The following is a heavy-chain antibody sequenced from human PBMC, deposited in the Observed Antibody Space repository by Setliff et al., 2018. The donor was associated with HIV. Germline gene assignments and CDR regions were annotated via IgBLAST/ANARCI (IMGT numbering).Heavy chain of an antibody. CDR2: IIPISGTV. CDR3: ATDPGSLIWFGGSKVNV. V-gene: IGHV1-69*05. Sequence: SVKVSCKASGGTFSSYAISWVRQAPGQGLEWMGGIIPISGTVNYAQKFWGRVTITTHESTSTAYMELSSLRSEDTAVYYCATDPGSLIWFGGSKVNVWGQGTTVTVSS. CDR1: GGTFSSYA. D-gene: IGHD3-10*01. J-gene: IGHJ6*02.